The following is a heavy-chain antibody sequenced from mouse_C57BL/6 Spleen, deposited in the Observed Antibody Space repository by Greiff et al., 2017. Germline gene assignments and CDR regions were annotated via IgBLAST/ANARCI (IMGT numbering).Heavy chain of an antibody. CDR3: ASGGCYGSSYYYAMDY. V-gene: IGHV3-8*01. D-gene: IGHD1-1*01. CDR2: ISYSGST. J-gene: IGHJ4*01. CDR1: GYSITSDY. Sequence: EVQLQQSGPGLAKPSQTLSLPCSVTGYSITSDYWNWIRKFPGHKLEYMGYISYSGSTYANPSLKSRIPITRDTSKKQYYLQLNSVTTEDTATYYCASGGCYGSSYYYAMDYWGQGTSVTVSS.